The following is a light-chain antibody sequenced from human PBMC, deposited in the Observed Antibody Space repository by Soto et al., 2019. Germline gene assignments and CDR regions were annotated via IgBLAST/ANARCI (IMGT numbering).Light chain of an antibody. CDR1: QSVSSTY. Sequence: EIVLTQSPGTLSLSPGDRATLSCRTSQSVSSTYLAWYQQKPGQAPRLLIYGASNRATGIPDRFSGSGSGTDFTLTISRLVPEDFAVYYCQQYGNSPPNTFGQGTKLEIK. J-gene: IGKJ2*01. CDR3: QQYGNSPPNT. V-gene: IGKV3-20*01. CDR2: GAS.